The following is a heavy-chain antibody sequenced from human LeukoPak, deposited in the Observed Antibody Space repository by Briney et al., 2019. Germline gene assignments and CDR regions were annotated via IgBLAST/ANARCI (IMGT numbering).Heavy chain of an antibody. D-gene: IGHD6-6*01. CDR3: ARDPEYSSSIDWFDP. J-gene: IGHJ5*02. CDR2: IIPIFGTA. V-gene: IGHV1-69*13. Sequence: SVKVSCKASGGTFCSYAISWVRQAPGQGLEWMGGIIPIFGTANYAQKFQGRVTITADESTSTAYMELSSLRSEDTAVYYCARDPEYSSSIDWFDPWGQGTLVTVSS. CDR1: GGTFCSYA.